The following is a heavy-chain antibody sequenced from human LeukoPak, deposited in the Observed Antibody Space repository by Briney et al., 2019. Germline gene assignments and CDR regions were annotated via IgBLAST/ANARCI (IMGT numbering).Heavy chain of an antibody. D-gene: IGHD6-19*01. CDR2: INHSGST. CDR3: ARGFGSAPYYFDY. V-gene: IGHV4-34*01. CDR1: GGSFSGYY. J-gene: IGHJ4*02. Sequence: SETLSLTCAVYGGSFSGYYWSWIRQPPGKGLEWIGEINHSGSTNYNPSLKSRVTISVDTFKNQFSLKLSSVTAADTAVYYCARGFGSAPYYFDYWGQGTLVTVSS.